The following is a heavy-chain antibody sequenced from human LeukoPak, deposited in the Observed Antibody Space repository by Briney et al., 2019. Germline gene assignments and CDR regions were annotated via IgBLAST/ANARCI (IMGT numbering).Heavy chain of an antibody. CDR1: GGSISSYY. CDR3: ARLKGGYIYYYYMDV. D-gene: IGHD2-15*01. J-gene: IGHJ6*03. CDR2: IYTSGST. Sequence: PSETLSFTCTVSGGSISSYYWSWIRQPPGKGLEWIGYIYTSGSTNYNPSLKSRVTISVDTSKNQFSLKLSSVTAADTAVYYCARLKGGYIYYYYMDVWGKGTTVTVSS. V-gene: IGHV4-4*09.